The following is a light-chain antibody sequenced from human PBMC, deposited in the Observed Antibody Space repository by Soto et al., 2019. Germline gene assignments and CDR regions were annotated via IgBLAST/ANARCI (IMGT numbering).Light chain of an antibody. J-gene: IGKJ4*01. CDR3: QQYNSWPLS. V-gene: IGKV3-15*01. CDR2: GAS. Sequence: EIVMTQSPATLSVSPGERATLSCRASQSVGSNLAWYQQRPGQTPKLVIFGASTRATGIPARFSGSGSGTEFTLTISSLQSDDFGVYFCQQYNSWPLSFGGGTKAEIK. CDR1: QSVGSN.